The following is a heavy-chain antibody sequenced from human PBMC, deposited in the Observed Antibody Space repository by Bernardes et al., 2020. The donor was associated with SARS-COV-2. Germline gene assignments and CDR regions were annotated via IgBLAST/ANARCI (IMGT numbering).Heavy chain of an antibody. Sequence: GGSLRLSCAASGFTFSSYGMHWVRQAPGKGLEWVAVIWYDGSNKYYADSVKGRFTISRDNSKNTLYLQMNSLRAEDTAVYYCARDQGEPLNYYYYYGMDVWGQGTTVTVSS. CDR1: GFTFSSYG. J-gene: IGHJ6*02. CDR3: ARDQGEPLNYYYYYGMDV. CDR2: IWYDGSNK. V-gene: IGHV3-33*01. D-gene: IGHD1-26*01.